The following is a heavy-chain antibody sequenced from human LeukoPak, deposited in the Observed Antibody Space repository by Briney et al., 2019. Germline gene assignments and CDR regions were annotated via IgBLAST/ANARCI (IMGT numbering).Heavy chain of an antibody. V-gene: IGHV4-4*07. CDR3: ARVVVPAARRRPDWFDP. Sequence: SETLSLTCTVSGGSISSYYWSWIRQPAGKGLEWIGRIYTSGSTNYNPSLKSRATLSVDTSKNQFSLKLSSVTAADTAVYYCARVVVPAARRRPDWFDPWGQGTLVTVSS. D-gene: IGHD2-2*01. J-gene: IGHJ5*02. CDR1: GGSISSYY. CDR2: IYTSGST.